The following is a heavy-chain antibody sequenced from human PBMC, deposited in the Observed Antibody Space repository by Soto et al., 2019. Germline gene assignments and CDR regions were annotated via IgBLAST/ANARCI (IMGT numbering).Heavy chain of an antibody. J-gene: IGHJ6*03. D-gene: IGHD3-10*01. CDR3: TRFYRVGELGSYYYMDV. Sequence: GGSLRLSCAASGFTFSGSAMHWVRQASGKGLEWVGRIRSKANSYATAYAASVKGRFTISRDDSKKTAYLQMNSLKAEDTAVYYCTRFYRVGELGSYYYMDVWGKGTTVTVSS. CDR2: IRSKANSYAT. V-gene: IGHV3-73*01. CDR1: GFTFSGSA.